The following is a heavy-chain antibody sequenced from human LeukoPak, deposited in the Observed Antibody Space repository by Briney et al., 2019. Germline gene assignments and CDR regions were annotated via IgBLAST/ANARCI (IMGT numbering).Heavy chain of an antibody. D-gene: IGHD6-19*01. CDR3: ARINSSGWYPYYYYYYYMDV. CDR2: INTNTGNP. Sequence: ASVKVSCKASGYTFTSYAMNWVRQAPGQGLEWMGWINTNTGNPTYAQGFTGRFVFSLDTSVSTAYLQISSLKAEDTAVYYCARINSSGWYPYYYYYYYMDVWGKGPRSPSP. CDR1: GYTFTSYA. V-gene: IGHV7-4-1*02. J-gene: IGHJ6*03.